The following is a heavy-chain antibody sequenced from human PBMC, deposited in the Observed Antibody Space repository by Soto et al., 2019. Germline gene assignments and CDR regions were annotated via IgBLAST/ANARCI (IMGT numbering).Heavy chain of an antibody. D-gene: IGHD2-15*01. CDR1: GFTFSSYA. J-gene: IGHJ6*02. CDR2: ISGSGGST. V-gene: IGHV3-23*01. Sequence: PGGSLRLSCAASGFTFSSYAMSWVRQAPGKGLEWVSAISGSGGSTYYADSVKGRFTISRDNSKNTLYLQMNSLRAEDTAVYYCAKFPYPRCSGGSCYSGTFYYGMDVWGQGTTVTVSS. CDR3: AKFPYPRCSGGSCYSGTFYYGMDV.